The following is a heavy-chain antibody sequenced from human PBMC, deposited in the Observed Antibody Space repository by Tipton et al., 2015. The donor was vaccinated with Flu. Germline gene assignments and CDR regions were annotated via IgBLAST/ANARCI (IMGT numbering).Heavy chain of an antibody. CDR2: INPSGGST. J-gene: IGHJ6*02. CDR1: GYTFTSYY. D-gene: IGHD7-27*01. Sequence: QLVQSGAEVKKPGASVKVSCKASGYTFTSYYMHWVRQAPGQGLEWMGIINPSGGSTNYAEKFQGRVTMTRDTSTSTVYMELSSLTSEDTAVYYWARVRTALGYYYYGMDVWGQGTTVTVSS. V-gene: IGHV1-46*01. CDR3: ARVRTALGYYYYGMDV.